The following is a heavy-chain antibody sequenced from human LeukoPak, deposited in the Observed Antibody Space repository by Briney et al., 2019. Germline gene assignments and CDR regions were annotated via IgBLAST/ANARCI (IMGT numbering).Heavy chain of an antibody. CDR2: ISYDGSNK. Sequence: GGSLRLSCAASGLSFSDYGMHWVRQAPGKGLEWVAVISYDGSNKYYADSVKGRFTISRDNSKNTLYLQMNRLRAEDTALYYCAKSRTPGFDYWGQGTLVTVSS. CDR1: GLSFSDYG. D-gene: IGHD2-15*01. J-gene: IGHJ4*02. CDR3: AKSRTPGFDY. V-gene: IGHV3-30*18.